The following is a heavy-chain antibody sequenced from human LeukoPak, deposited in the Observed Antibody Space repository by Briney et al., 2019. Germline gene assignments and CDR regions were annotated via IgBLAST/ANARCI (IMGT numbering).Heavy chain of an antibody. CDR3: ARGVGTTNFDY. CDR2: MYTSGST. V-gene: IGHV4-61*02. D-gene: IGHD1-26*01. CDR1: GDSMSSGNYY. J-gene: IGHJ4*02. Sequence: SQTLSLTCTVSGDSMSSGNYYWSWIRQPAGKELEWIGRMYTSGSTNYNPSLKSRVIISVDTSKNQFSLQLNSVTAADTAVYYCARGVGTTNFDYWGQGTLVTVSS.